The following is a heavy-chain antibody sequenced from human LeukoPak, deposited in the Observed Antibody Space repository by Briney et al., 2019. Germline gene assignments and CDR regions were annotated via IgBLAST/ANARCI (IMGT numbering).Heavy chain of an antibody. Sequence: ASVKVSCKASGYTFTSYDINWVRQATGQGLEWMGWMNPNSGNTGYAQKFRGRVTMTRNTSISTAYMELSSLRSEDTAAYYCARTPRGSGSYQSYWGQGTLVTVSS. J-gene: IGHJ4*02. CDR1: GYTFTSYD. V-gene: IGHV1-8*01. D-gene: IGHD3-10*01. CDR3: ARTPRGSGSYQSY. CDR2: MNPNSGNT.